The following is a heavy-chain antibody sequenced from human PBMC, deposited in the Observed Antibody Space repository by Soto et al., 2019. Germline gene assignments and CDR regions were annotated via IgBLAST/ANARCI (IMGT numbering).Heavy chain of an antibody. D-gene: IGHD4-17*01. Sequence: PGGSLRLSCAASGFTFSSYGMHWVRQAPGKGLEWVAVIWYDGSNKYYADSVKGRFTISRDNSKNTLYLQMNSLRAEDTAVYYCARERSGGYGGNRLDYWGQGTLVTVSS. J-gene: IGHJ4*02. CDR1: GFTFSSYG. V-gene: IGHV3-33*01. CDR2: IWYDGSNK. CDR3: ARERSGGYGGNRLDY.